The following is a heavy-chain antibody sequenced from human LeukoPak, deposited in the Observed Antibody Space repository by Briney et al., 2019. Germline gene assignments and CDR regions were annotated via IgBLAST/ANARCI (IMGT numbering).Heavy chain of an antibody. J-gene: IGHJ5*02. CDR2: INHSGST. V-gene: IGHV4-39*07. Sequence: SETLSLTCIVSSGSISSSNYYWSWIRQPPGKGLEWIGEINHSGSTNYNPSLKSRVTISVDTSKNQFSLKLSSVTAADTAVYYCARVPRGGDRFDPWGQGTLVTVSS. CDR3: ARVPRGGDRFDP. CDR1: SGSISSSNYY. D-gene: IGHD3-16*01.